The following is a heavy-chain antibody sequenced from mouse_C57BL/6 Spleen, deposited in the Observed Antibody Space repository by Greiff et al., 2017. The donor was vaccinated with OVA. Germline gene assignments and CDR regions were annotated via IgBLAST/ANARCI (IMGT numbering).Heavy chain of an antibody. V-gene: IGHV1-69*01. CDR3: ARMENYYGSSYKAWFAY. CDR1: GYTFTSYW. Sequence: QVQLQQPGAELVMPGASVKLSCKASGYTFTSYWMHWVKQRPGQGLEWIGEIDPSDSYTNYNQKFKGKSTLTVDKSSSTAYMQLSSLTSEDSAVYYCARMENYYGSSYKAWFAYWGQGTLGTVSA. D-gene: IGHD1-1*01. J-gene: IGHJ3*01. CDR2: IDPSDSYT.